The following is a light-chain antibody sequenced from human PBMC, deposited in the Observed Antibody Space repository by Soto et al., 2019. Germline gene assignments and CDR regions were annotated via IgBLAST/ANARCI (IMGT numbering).Light chain of an antibody. V-gene: IGKV4-1*01. CDR3: QQSYSTPLS. Sequence: DSVITHSPDSLSVSLGDRATINFKSIQSVLYRSNNKNYLAWYQQKPGQPPKLLIYWASTRESGVPDRFSGSGSGTDFTLTISSLQAEDVAAYYCQQSYSTPLSFGGGTKVDVK. CDR1: QSVLYRSNNKNY. J-gene: IGKJ4*01. CDR2: WAS.